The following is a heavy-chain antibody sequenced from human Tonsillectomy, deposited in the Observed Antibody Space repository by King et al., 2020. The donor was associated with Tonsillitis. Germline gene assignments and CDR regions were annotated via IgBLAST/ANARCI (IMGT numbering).Heavy chain of an antibody. V-gene: IGHV4-59*01. D-gene: IGHD6-19*01. Sequence: QLQESGPGLLKPSETLSLTCPVSVGSCNSYFWPWIRQPPGKGLDWIGFIDSSGATKDHIGTTNYNPSLKSQVTISVDTSKNQFSLKLKSVTAADTAVYYCATNSSNRYYFDHWGQGTLVSVSS. CDR3: ATNSSNRYYFDH. J-gene: IGHJ4*02. CDR1: VGSCNSYF. CDR2: IDSSGATKDHIGTT.